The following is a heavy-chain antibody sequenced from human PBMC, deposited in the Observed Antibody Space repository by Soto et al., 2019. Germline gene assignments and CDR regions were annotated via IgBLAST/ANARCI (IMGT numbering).Heavy chain of an antibody. V-gene: IGHV3-30*18. Sequence: QVQLVESGGGVVQPGRSLRLSCAASGFSFSSYGMHWVRQTPGKGLEWVAIISYDGSDKYYADSVKGRFTISRDNSKNTLFLQMNSLRAEDTAVYYSAKPYYYSSSGYYYFDSWGQGTLVTVSS. CDR3: AKPYYYSSSGYYYFDS. CDR2: ISYDGSDK. J-gene: IGHJ4*02. CDR1: GFSFSSYG. D-gene: IGHD3-22*01.